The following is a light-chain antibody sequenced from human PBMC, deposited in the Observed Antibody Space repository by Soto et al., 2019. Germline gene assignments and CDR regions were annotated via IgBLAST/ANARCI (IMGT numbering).Light chain of an antibody. CDR3: KKYNNWLF. CDR2: GAS. J-gene: IGKJ4*01. Sequence: IVMTQSPATLSVSPGERATLSCRASQSVSSNLAWYQQKPGQAPRLLIYGASTRATGIPARFSGSGSGTDFTLTFSGLQSEDFAVYYCKKYNNWLFFGGGTKVDIK. V-gene: IGKV3-15*01. CDR1: QSVSSN.